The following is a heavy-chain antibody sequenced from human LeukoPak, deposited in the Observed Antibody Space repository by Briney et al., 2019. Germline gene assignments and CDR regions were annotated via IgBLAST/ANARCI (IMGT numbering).Heavy chain of an antibody. CDR3: ARITYYDFWSGYGTDYYYGMDV. Sequence: GGSLRLSCAASGFTFSDYYMSWIRQAPGKGLEWVSYISSSGSTIYYADSVKGRFTISRDNAKNSLYLQMNSLRAEDTAVYYCARITYYDFWSGYGTDYYYGMDVWGQGTTVTVSS. CDR1: GFTFSDYY. D-gene: IGHD3-3*01. CDR2: ISSSGSTI. J-gene: IGHJ6*02. V-gene: IGHV3-11*04.